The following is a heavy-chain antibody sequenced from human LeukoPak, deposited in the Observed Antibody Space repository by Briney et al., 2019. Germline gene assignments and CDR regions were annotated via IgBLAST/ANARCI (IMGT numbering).Heavy chain of an antibody. J-gene: IGHJ4*02. CDR1: GGSISNYY. CDR2: ISYTGIT. D-gene: IGHD3-3*01. CDR3: AKHDKKDSGYYHADY. V-gene: IGHV4-59*08. Sequence: PSETLSPTCAVSGGSISNYYWSWVRQPPGEALEWIGYISYTGITHYNPSLESRVTMSVDTSKNQFSLKLRSLTAADTAVYYCAKHDKKDSGYYHADYWGQGTLVTVSS.